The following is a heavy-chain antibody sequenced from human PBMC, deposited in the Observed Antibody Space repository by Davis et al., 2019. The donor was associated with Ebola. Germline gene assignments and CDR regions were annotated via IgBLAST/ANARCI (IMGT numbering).Heavy chain of an antibody. J-gene: IGHJ6*04. CDR2: ISYDGGKE. Sequence: GESLKISCAASGFTFSGYGMHWVRQAPGKGLEWVALISYDGGKEYYADSVKGRFTISRDNSKDTVYLQMNSLRVDDTAVYYCAKGGSGWPSDYSYGLGVWGKGTTVTVSS. CDR1: GFTFSGYG. V-gene: IGHV3-30*18. D-gene: IGHD6-19*01. CDR3: AKGGSGWPSDYSYGLGV.